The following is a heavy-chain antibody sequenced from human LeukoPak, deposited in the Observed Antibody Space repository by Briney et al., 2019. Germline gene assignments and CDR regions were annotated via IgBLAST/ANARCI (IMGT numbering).Heavy chain of an antibody. CDR3: APAPQYQLLYEGHYFDY. J-gene: IGHJ4*02. Sequence: GGSLRLSCAASGFTFSSYAMSWVRQAPGKGLEWVSAISGSGGSTYYADSVKGRFTISRDNSKNTLYLRMNSLRAEDTAVYYCAPAPQYQLLYEGHYFDYWGQGTLVTVSS. CDR2: ISGSGGST. V-gene: IGHV3-23*01. CDR1: GFTFSSYA. D-gene: IGHD2-2*02.